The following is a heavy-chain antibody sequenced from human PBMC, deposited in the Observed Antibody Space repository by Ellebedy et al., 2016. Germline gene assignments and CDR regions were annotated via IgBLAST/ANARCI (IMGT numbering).Heavy chain of an antibody. V-gene: IGHV3-23*01. CDR3: AKCRHINGCLLDY. J-gene: IGHJ4*02. CDR1: GFSFSSYA. D-gene: IGHD6-19*01. Sequence: GGSLRLSCAASGFSFSSYAMSWVRQVPGKGPEWVSTITGSGDRTNYADSVKGRFTISRDSSKNTLYQDMDSLRAEDTAIYYCAKCRHINGCLLDYWGQGTLVTVSS. CDR2: ITGSGDRT.